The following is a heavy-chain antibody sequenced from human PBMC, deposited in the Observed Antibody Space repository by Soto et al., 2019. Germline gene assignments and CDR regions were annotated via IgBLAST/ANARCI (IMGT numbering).Heavy chain of an antibody. Sequence: SVKVSCKASGFAFTSSAVQWVRQARGQRLEWIGWIVVGSGNTNYAQKFQERVTITRDMSTSTAYMELSSLRSEDTAVYYCAAAEADLIYYGMDVWGQGTTVTVSS. D-gene: IGHD6-13*01. CDR1: GFAFTSSA. J-gene: IGHJ6*02. CDR2: IVVGSGNT. V-gene: IGHV1-58*01. CDR3: AAAEADLIYYGMDV.